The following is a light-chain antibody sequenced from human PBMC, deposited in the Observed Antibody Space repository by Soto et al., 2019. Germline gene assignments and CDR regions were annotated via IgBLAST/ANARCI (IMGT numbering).Light chain of an antibody. Sequence: QSALTQPASVSGSPGQSITISCTGTSSDVGSYNLVSWYQHHPGKAPKLMIYDVNKRPSGVSNRFSGSKSGNTASLTISGLQAEDEADYYCCSYAGSSTVVFGGGTKVTVL. CDR2: DVN. J-gene: IGLJ2*01. V-gene: IGLV2-23*02. CDR3: CSYAGSSTVV. CDR1: SSDVGSYNL.